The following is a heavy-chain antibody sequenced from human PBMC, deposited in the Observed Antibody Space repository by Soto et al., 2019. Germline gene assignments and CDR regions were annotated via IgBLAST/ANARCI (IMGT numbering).Heavy chain of an antibody. CDR2: INSDGSST. CDR1: GFTFSSYW. J-gene: IGHJ6*02. D-gene: IGHD6-13*01. Sequence: GGSLRLSCVASGFTFSSYWMHWVRQAPGKGLVWVSRINSDGSSTSYADSVKGRFTISRDNAKNTLYLQMNSLRAEDTAVYYCARDLQQLTSEGYYYYGMDVWGQGTTVTVSS. V-gene: IGHV3-74*01. CDR3: ARDLQQLTSEGYYYYGMDV.